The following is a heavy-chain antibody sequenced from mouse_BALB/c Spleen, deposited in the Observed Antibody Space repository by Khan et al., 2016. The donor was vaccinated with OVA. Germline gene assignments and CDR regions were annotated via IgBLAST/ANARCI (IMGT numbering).Heavy chain of an antibody. CDR3: ASHLTGSFAY. CDR1: GFIFSSYS. Sequence: EVQGVESGGDLVKPGGSLKLSCAASGFIFSSYSMSWVRQTPDKRLEWVATISSGGDYTYYPDNVKGRFTISRDNAKNTLYLQMSSLKSEDTAMYYCASHLTGSFAYWGQGTLVTVSA. V-gene: IGHV5-6*01. CDR2: ISSGGDYT. D-gene: IGHD4-1*01. J-gene: IGHJ3*01.